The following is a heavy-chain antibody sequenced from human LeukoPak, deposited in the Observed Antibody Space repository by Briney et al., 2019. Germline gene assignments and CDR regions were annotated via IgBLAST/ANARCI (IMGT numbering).Heavy chain of an antibody. Sequence: ASVKVSCKASGYTFTSYGISWVRQAPGQGLEWMGWINPNSGGTNYAQKFQGRVTMTRDTSISTAYMELSRLRSDDTAVYYCAREGYSGYDSLLDYWGQGTLVTVSS. CDR3: AREGYSGYDSLLDY. J-gene: IGHJ4*02. D-gene: IGHD5-12*01. CDR2: INPNSGGT. V-gene: IGHV1-2*02. CDR1: GYTFTSYG.